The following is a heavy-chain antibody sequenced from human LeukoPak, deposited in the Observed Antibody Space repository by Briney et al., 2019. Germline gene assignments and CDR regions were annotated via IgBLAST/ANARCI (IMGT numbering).Heavy chain of an antibody. V-gene: IGHV3-23*01. CDR3: AKFVAGLYYFDY. CDR1: GFTFSSYA. D-gene: IGHD6-19*01. Sequence: HPGGSLRLSCAASGFTFSSYAMSWVRQAPGKGLEWVSGISNGGGSTYYADSVKGRFTISRDNSKNTLYLQMNSLRAEDTAVYYCAKFVAGLYYFDYWGQGTLVTVSS. CDR2: ISNGGGST. J-gene: IGHJ4*02.